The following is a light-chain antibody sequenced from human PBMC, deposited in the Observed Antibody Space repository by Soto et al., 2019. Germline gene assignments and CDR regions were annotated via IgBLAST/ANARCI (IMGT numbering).Light chain of an antibody. Sequence: DIQMTQSPSTLSASVGDRVTITCRASQFIDRWLAWYQQKPGKAPQYLIFDASSLYGGVPLRFSGSGSGTGFTLTITSLQPDDSATYYCLQYSGSSYTFGQGTNVEIK. CDR3: LQYSGSSYT. V-gene: IGKV1-5*01. CDR2: DAS. J-gene: IGKJ2*01. CDR1: QFIDRW.